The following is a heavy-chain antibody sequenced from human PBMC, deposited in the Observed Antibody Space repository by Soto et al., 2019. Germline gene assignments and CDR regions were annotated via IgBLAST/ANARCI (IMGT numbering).Heavy chain of an antibody. CDR2: IIPIFGTA. D-gene: IGHD6-19*01. CDR3: AKEVGYSSGYDYFDY. CDR1: GGTFSSYA. V-gene: IGHV1-69*13. Sequence: GASVKVSCKASGGTFSSYAICWVRQAPGQGLEWMGGIIPIFGTANYAQKFQGRVTITADESKNTLYLQMNSLRAEDTAVYYCAKEVGYSSGYDYFDYWGQGTLVTVSS. J-gene: IGHJ4*02.